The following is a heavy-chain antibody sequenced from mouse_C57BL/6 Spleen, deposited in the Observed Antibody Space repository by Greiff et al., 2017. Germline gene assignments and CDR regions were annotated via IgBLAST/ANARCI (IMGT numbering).Heavy chain of an antibody. J-gene: IGHJ4*01. D-gene: IGHD2-4*01. Sequence: QVQLKESGPGLVQPSQSLSITCTVSGFSLTSYGVHWVRQSPGKGLEWLGVIWRGGSTDYNAAFMSRLSITKDNSKSQVFFKMNSLQADDTAIYYCAKSFYYDYDEDYAMDYWGQGTSVTVSS. CDR2: IWRGGST. CDR3: AKSFYYDYDEDYAMDY. CDR1: GFSLTSYG. V-gene: IGHV2-5*01.